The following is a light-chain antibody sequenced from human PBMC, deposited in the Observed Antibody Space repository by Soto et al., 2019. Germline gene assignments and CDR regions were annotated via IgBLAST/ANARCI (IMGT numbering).Light chain of an antibody. CDR1: SSDVGGFNL. V-gene: IGLV2-23*02. Sequence: QSALTQPASVSGSPGQAITISCTGTSSDVGGFNLVSWYQQHPGKAPKFIIYEVYKRPSGVSDRFSGSKSGNTASLTISGLQAEDEADYYCCSYAGSSTFVVFGGGTKLTVL. CDR3: CSYAGSSTFVV. CDR2: EVY. J-gene: IGLJ2*01.